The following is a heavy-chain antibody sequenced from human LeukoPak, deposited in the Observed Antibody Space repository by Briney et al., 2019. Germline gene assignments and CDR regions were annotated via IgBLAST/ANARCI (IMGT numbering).Heavy chain of an antibody. CDR1: GGSISSSNW. CDR2: IYHSGST. V-gene: IGHV4-4*02. D-gene: IGHD6-19*01. CDR3: ARVGESSGPLYYFDY. J-gene: IGHJ4*02. Sequence: SGTLSLTCAVSGGSISSSNWWSWVRQPPGKGLEWIGEIYHSGSTNYNPSLKSRVTISVDKSKNQFSLKLSSVTAADTAVYYCARVGESSGPLYYFDYWGQGTLVTVSS.